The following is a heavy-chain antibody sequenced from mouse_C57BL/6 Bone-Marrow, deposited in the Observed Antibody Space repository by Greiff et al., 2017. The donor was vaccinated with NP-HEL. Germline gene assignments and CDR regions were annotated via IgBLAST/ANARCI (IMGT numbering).Heavy chain of an antibody. CDR3: ARPYGNYYFDY. D-gene: IGHD2-1*01. V-gene: IGHV1-64*01. CDR1: GYTFTSYW. CDR2: IHPNSGST. J-gene: IGHJ2*01. Sequence: QVQLKQPGAELVKPGASVKLSCKASGYTFTSYWMHWVKQRPGQGLEWIGMIHPNSGSTNYNEKFKSKATLTVDKSSSTAYMQLSSLTSEDSAVYYCARPYGNYYFDYWGQGTTLTVSS.